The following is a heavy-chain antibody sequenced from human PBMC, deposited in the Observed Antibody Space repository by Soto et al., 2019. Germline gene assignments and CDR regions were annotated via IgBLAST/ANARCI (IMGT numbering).Heavy chain of an antibody. CDR2: TIAVFNTA. Sequence: QVQLEQSGAEVKKPGSSVKVSCKASGGTLSDHGVAWLRQAPGQGLEWMGGTIAVFNTAKYAQKFQGRVTVTADKFTNIAYMELSSLGSEDTAFYFCARGVYGSGNYYTGPSAFDIWGQGTMVIVSS. CDR1: GGTLSDHG. D-gene: IGHD3-10*01. J-gene: IGHJ3*02. V-gene: IGHV1-69*06. CDR3: ARGVYGSGNYYTGPSAFDI.